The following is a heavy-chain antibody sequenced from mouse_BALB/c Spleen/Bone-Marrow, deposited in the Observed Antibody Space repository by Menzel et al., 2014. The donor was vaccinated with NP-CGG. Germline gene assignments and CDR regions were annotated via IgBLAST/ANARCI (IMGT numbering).Heavy chain of an antibody. J-gene: IGHJ4*01. CDR1: GFSLTGYG. V-gene: IGHV2-6-7*01. CDR2: IWRDGST. D-gene: IGHD2-10*02. Sequence: VMLVESGPGLVPPSQSLSIPCTVSGFSLTGYGLNWVRQAPGKGLEWLGMIWRDGSTDYNSALKSRLSISKDNSKSQVFLKMNSLQTDDTARYYCAREGPYGNYAMDYWGQGTSVTVSS. CDR3: AREGPYGNYAMDY.